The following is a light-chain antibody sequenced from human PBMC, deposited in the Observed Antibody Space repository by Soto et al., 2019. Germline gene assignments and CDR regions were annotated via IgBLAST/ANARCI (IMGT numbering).Light chain of an antibody. CDR3: QQGYSTVLYT. V-gene: IGKV1-39*01. Sequence: DIQMTQSPSSLSASVGDRVTITSRASQSISSHLNWYQQKPGKAPKLLIYAASGLQSGVPSRFSGSGSGTDFTLTISSLQPEDFATYYCQQGYSTVLYTFGQGTKLEIK. CDR1: QSISSH. CDR2: AAS. J-gene: IGKJ2*01.